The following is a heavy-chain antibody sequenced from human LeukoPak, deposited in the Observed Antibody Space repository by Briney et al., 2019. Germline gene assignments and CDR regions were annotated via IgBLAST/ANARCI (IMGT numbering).Heavy chain of an antibody. Sequence: ASVKVSCKASGYDFTSVGITWVRQAPGQGLEWMGGIIPIFGTANYAQKFQGRVTITADESTSTAYMELSSLRSEDTAVYYCARAALERRKNTAFDIWGQGTMVTVSS. CDR1: GYDFTSVG. J-gene: IGHJ3*02. CDR3: ARAALERRKNTAFDI. CDR2: IIPIFGTA. D-gene: IGHD1-1*01. V-gene: IGHV1-69*13.